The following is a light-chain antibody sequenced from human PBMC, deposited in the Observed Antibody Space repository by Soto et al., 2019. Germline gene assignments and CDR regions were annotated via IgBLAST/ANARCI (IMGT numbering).Light chain of an antibody. Sequence: IQMTQSPPSLSASIGDRVTITCRASESIGSYVNWFQQKSGKAPRLLIYSASILQNGVPSSFSGGGSGTYFTLTISTLQPEDIATYYCQQSYNTPRTFGQGTRWIS. CDR1: ESIGSY. CDR2: SAS. V-gene: IGKV1-39*01. CDR3: QQSYNTPRT. J-gene: IGKJ1*01.